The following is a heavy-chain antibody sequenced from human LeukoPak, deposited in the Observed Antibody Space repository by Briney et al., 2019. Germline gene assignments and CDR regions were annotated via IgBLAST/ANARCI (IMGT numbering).Heavy chain of an antibody. CDR1: GYSFTSNW. J-gene: IGHJ4*02. V-gene: IGHV5-51*01. CDR2: INPGDSDT. D-gene: IGHD3-3*01. CDR3: ARLYYDFWNNYRWVDY. Sequence: GDSLKISCKGSGYSFTSNWIGWARQMPGKGLEWMGIINPGDSDTKYSPSFQGQVTISVDKSISTADLQWSSLKASDTAMYYCARLYYDFWNNYRWVDYWGQGTLVTVSS.